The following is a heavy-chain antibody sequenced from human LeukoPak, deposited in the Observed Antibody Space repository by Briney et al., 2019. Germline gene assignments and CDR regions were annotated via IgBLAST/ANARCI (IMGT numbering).Heavy chain of an antibody. Sequence: GGSLRLSCAASGFTVSSNHMTWVRQAPGKGLEWVSEIYTGGLTFYADSVTGRFTISRDNSKNTVYLQMNSLGVEDTARYYCARDNAPAGGGLDYWGQGTLVTVSA. V-gene: IGHV3-53*01. CDR1: GFTVSSNH. CDR3: ARDNAPAGGGLDY. J-gene: IGHJ4*02. D-gene: IGHD2-2*01. CDR2: IYTGGLT.